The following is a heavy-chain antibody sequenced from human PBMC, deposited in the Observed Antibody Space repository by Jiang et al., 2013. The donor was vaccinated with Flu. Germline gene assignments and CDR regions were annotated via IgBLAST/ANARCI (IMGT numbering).Heavy chain of an antibody. CDR3: ARAWYSSSSWPYYYYYYGMDV. CDR1: GDSISSGGYY. Sequence: GPGLVKPSQTLSLTCTVSGDSISSGGYYWSWIRQHPGKGLEWIGYIYYSGSTYYNPSLKSRVTISVDTSKNQFSLKLSSVTAADTAVYYCARAWYSSSSWPYYYYYYGMDVWGQGTTVTVSS. CDR2: IYYSGST. D-gene: IGHD6-6*01. V-gene: IGHV4-31*03. J-gene: IGHJ6*02.